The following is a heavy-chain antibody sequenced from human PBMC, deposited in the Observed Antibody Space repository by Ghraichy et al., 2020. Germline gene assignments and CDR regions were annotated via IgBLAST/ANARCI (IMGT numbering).Heavy chain of an antibody. CDR1: GFTVSSYA. Sequence: GSLRLSCAASGFTVSSYAMHWVRQAPGKGLEYVSTISNNGGSTYYADSVKGRFTISRDNSKNTLYLQMGSLRAEDMAVYYCARASSWSAYDAFDIWGQGTMVTVSS. D-gene: IGHD1-1*01. V-gene: IGHV3-64*02. J-gene: IGHJ3*02. CDR2: ISNNGGST. CDR3: ARASSWSAYDAFDI.